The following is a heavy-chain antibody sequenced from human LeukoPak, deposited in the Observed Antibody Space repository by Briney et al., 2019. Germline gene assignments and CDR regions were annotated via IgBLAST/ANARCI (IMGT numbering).Heavy chain of an antibody. V-gene: IGHV3-21*04. CDR1: GFTFTTYS. Sequence: GGSLRLSCAASGFTFTTYSMNWVRQAPGKGLEWVSSISSSSSYIYYADSVKGRFTISRDNSKNTLYLQMNSLRAEDTAVYYCARASTVKAFDIWGQGTMVTVSS. D-gene: IGHD4-11*01. CDR2: ISSSSSYI. CDR3: ARASTVKAFDI. J-gene: IGHJ3*02.